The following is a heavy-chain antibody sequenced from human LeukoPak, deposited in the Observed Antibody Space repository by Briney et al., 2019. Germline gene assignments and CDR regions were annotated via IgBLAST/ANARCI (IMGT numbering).Heavy chain of an antibody. CDR1: GFTFSSYW. CDR3: ARAYDILTGWLDY. D-gene: IGHD3-9*01. CDR2: IKQDGSEK. Sequence: PGGSLRLSCAASGFTFSSYWMSWVRQAPGKGLEWVANIKQDGSEKYYVDSVRGRFTISRDNAKNSLYLQMNGLRVEDTAVYYCARAYDILTGWLDYWGQGTLVIVSS. V-gene: IGHV3-7*03. J-gene: IGHJ4*02.